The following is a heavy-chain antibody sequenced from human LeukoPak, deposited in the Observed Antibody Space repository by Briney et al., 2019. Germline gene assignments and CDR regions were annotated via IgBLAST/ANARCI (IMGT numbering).Heavy chain of an antibody. D-gene: IGHD6-13*01. V-gene: IGHV4-34*01. CDR2: IYYSGST. J-gene: IGHJ4*02. CDR3: ARSSSSWRKMHDY. Sequence: SETLSLTCAVYGGSFSGYYWSWIRQPPGKGLEWIGSIYYSGSTYYNPSLKSRVTVSVDTSKNQFSLKLSSVTAADTAVYYCARSSSSWRKMHDYWGQGTLVTVSS. CDR1: GGSFSGYY.